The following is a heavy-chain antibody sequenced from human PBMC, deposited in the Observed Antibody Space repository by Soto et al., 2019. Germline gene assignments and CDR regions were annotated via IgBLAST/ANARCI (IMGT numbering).Heavy chain of an antibody. CDR2: IYYSGST. J-gene: IGHJ5*02. CDR3: ARDKGITIFGIGWFDP. D-gene: IGHD3-3*01. Sequence: ASETLSLTCTVSGGSISSGDYYWSWIRQPPGKGLEWIGYIYYSGSTYYNPSLKSRVTISVDTSKNQFSLKLSSVTAADTAVYYCARDKGITIFGIGWFDPWGQGTLVTVSS. V-gene: IGHV4-30-4*01. CDR1: GGSISSGDYY.